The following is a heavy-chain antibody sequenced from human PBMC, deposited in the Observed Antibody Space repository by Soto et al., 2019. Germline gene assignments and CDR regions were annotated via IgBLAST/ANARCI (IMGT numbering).Heavy chain of an antibody. J-gene: IGHJ6*02. CDR2: IYYSGST. V-gene: IGHV4-31*02. D-gene: IGHD3-9*01. Sequence: SETLSLTCTVSGGSISSGGYYWSWIRQHPGKGLEWIGYIYYSGSTYYNPSLKSRVTISVDTSKNQFSLKLSSVTAADTAVYYCARGNVLRYFDCPGRVDVWGQGTTVTVSS. CDR1: GGSISSGGYY. CDR3: ARGNVLRYFDCPGRVDV.